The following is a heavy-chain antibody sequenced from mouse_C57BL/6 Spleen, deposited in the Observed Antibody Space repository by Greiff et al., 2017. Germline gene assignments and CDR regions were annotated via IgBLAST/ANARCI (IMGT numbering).Heavy chain of an antibody. J-gene: IGHJ3*01. CDR3: ARGVYGNGFAY. V-gene: IGHV3-1*01. CDR2: ISYSGST. CDR1: GYSITSGYD. D-gene: IGHD2-1*01. Sequence: EVKLQQSGPGMVKPSQSLSLTCTVTGYSITSGYDWHWIRHFPGNKLEWMGYISYSGSTNYNPSLKSRISITHDTSKNHFFLKLNSVTTEDTATYYCARGVYGNGFAYWGQGTLVTVSA.